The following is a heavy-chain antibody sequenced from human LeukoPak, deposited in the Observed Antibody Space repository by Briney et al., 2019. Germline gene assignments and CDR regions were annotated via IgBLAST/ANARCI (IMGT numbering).Heavy chain of an antibody. CDR2: ISGSGGST. D-gene: IGHD3-3*01. Sequence: GGSLRLSCAASGFTFSSYAMSWVRQAPGKGLEWVSAISGSGGSTYHADSVKGRFTISRDNSKNTLYLQMNSLRAEDTAVYYCAKEANYDFWSGPTYYFDYWGQGTLVTVSS. V-gene: IGHV3-23*01. J-gene: IGHJ4*02. CDR1: GFTFSSYA. CDR3: AKEANYDFWSGPTYYFDY.